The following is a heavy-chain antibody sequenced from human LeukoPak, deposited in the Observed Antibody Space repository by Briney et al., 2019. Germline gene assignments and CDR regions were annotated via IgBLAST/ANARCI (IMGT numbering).Heavy chain of an antibody. CDR1: GGSLRGYY. D-gene: IGHD3-10*01. V-gene: IGHV4-34*01. CDR2: INYGGST. Sequence: PSETLSLTCDVYGGSLRGYYWIWIRQPPGKGLEWIGEINYGGSTTYNPSLKSQVTISIDTSKNQFSLNLTSATAADTAVYYCARWGSGSYQRPYWGQGTMVTVSS. J-gene: IGHJ4*02. CDR3: ARWGSGSYQRPY.